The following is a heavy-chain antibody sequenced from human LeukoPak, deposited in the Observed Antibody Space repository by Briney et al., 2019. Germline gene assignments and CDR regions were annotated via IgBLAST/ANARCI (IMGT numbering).Heavy chain of an antibody. CDR2: ISAYNGNT. CDR1: GYTFTSYG. D-gene: IGHD6-13*01. CDR3: AREDPIAAADTYYYYGMDV. V-gene: IGHV1-18*01. Sequence: ASVKVSCKASGYTFTSYGISWVRQAPGQGLEWMGWISAYNGNTNYAQKLQGRATMTTDTSTSTAYMELRSLRSDDTAVYYCAREDPIAAADTYYYYGMDVWGQGTTVTVSS. J-gene: IGHJ6*02.